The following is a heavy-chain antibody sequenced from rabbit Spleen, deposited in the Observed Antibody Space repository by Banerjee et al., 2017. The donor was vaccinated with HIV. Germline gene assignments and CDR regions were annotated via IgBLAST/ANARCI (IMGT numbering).Heavy chain of an antibody. CDR2: IYTGSSGST. D-gene: IGHD4-1*01. CDR1: GFSFSSSYY. Sequence: QEQLEESGGDLVKPEGSLTLTCTASGFSFSSSYYMCWVRQAPGKGLEWIGCIYTGSSGSTYYASWAKGRFTISKTSSTTVTLQMASLTAADTATYFCARDDGVGGWGAPDLWGQGTLVTVS. J-gene: IGHJ4*01. V-gene: IGHV1S45*01. CDR3: ARDDGVGGWGAPDL.